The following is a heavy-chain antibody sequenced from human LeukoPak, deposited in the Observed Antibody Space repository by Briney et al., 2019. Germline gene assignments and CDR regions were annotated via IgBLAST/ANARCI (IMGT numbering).Heavy chain of an antibody. CDR3: ARLSVNYGGNPWYFDS. D-gene: IGHD4-23*01. CDR1: GYTFTDYY. CDR2: INPNSGGT. Sequence: ASVKVSCKASGYTFTDYYIHWVRQAPGQGLEWMGWINPNSGGTNYAQKFQGWVTMTRDTSISTAYIDLSRLRADDTAVYFCARLSVNYGGNPWYFDSWGQGTLATVTS. V-gene: IGHV1-2*04. J-gene: IGHJ4*02.